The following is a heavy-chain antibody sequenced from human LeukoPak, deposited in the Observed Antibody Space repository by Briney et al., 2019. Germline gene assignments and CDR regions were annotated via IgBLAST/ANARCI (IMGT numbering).Heavy chain of an antibody. V-gene: IGHV3-30*02. CDR1: GFTFSSNG. CDR3: AKDLYFSSGGNWFDP. J-gene: IGHJ5*02. Sequence: GGSLRLSCAASGFTFSSNGMHWVRQAPGKGLEWVAFIRYDGSNKHYADSVKGRFTISRDNSKNTLYLQMNSLRAEDTAVYYCAKDLYFSSGGNWFDPWGQGTLVTVPS. D-gene: IGHD3-22*01. CDR2: IRYDGSNK.